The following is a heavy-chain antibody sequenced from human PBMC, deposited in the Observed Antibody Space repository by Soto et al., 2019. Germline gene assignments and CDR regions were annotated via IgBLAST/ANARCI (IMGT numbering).Heavy chain of an antibody. J-gene: IGHJ3*02. V-gene: IGHV3-11*01. D-gene: IGHD3-22*01. CDR2: ISSSGSTI. CDR1: GFTFSDYY. Sequence: GGSLRLSCAASGFTFSDYYMSWIRQAPGKGLEWVSYISSSGSTIYYADSVKGRFTISRDNAKNSLYLQMNSLRAEDTAVYYCARAITMIVVDAFDIWGQGTMVTVSS. CDR3: ARAITMIVVDAFDI.